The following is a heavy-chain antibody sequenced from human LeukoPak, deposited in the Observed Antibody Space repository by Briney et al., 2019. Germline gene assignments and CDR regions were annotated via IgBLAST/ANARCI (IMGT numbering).Heavy chain of an antibody. CDR2: IYHSGST. CDR3: ARRSITMIVVVIMYFDY. Sequence: SETLSLTCAVYGGSFSGYYWSWIRQPPGKGLEWIGEIYHSGSTNYNPSLKSRVTISVDTSKNQFSLKLSSVTAADTAVYYCARRSITMIVVVIMYFDYWGQRTLVTVSS. J-gene: IGHJ4*02. D-gene: IGHD3-22*01. V-gene: IGHV4-34*01. CDR1: GGSFSGYY.